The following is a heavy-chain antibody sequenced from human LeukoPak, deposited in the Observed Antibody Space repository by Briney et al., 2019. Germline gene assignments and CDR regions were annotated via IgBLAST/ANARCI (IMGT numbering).Heavy chain of an antibody. D-gene: IGHD2-2*01. Sequence: PSETLSLTCTVSGDSISSSSFYWSWLRQPPGKGLEWIGAIYSSETTYLNPSLKSRVAISGDTSRNQFSLQLSSVTAADTATYYCATPYCSGISCLDVFNMWGQGTRVTVSS. J-gene: IGHJ3*02. CDR3: ATPYCSGISCLDVFNM. V-gene: IGHV4-39*07. CDR2: IYSSETT. CDR1: GDSISSSSFY.